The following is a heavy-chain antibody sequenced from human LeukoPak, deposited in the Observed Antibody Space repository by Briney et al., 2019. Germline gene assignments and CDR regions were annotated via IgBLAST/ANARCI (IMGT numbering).Heavy chain of an antibody. J-gene: IGHJ4*02. CDR2: ISSSSSTI. CDR3: ARARGAGVAGTV. CDR1: GFTFSSYS. D-gene: IGHD6-19*01. Sequence: GGSLRLSSAASGFTFSSYSMNWVRQAPGKGLEWVSYISSSSSTIYYADSVKGRFTISRDNAKNSLYLQMNSLRAEDTAVYYCARARGAGVAGTVWGQGTLVTVSS. V-gene: IGHV3-48*04.